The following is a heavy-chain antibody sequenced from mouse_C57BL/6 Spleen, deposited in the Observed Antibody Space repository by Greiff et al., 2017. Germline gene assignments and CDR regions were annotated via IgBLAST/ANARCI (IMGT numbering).Heavy chain of an antibody. CDR1: GFSFNTYA. D-gene: IGHD3-3*01. Sequence: EVHLVESGGGLVQPKGSLKLSCAASGFSFNTYAMNWVRQAPGKGLEWVARIRSKSNNYATYYADSVKDRFTISRDDSESMLYLQMNNLKTEDTAMYYCVSHLGQVDYAMDYWGQGTSVTVSS. CDR3: VSHLGQVDYAMDY. J-gene: IGHJ4*01. V-gene: IGHV10-1*01. CDR2: IRSKSNNYAT.